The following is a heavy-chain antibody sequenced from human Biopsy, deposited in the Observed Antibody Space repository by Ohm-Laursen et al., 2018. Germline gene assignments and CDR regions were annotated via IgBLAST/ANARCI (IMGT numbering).Heavy chain of an antibody. V-gene: IGHV1-46*02. D-gene: IGHD4/OR15-4a*01. Sequence: SVKVSCKTSGYNFNSYFIHWVRQAPGQGLEWMGVINPSTGSTVYTQNFQDRLTMTRDASTSTVYMELGSLRSEDTAMFYCTKDGRGASVPYYSDYWGQGTLVTVSS. CDR1: GYNFNSYF. CDR3: TKDGRGASVPYYSDY. J-gene: IGHJ4*02. CDR2: INPSTGST.